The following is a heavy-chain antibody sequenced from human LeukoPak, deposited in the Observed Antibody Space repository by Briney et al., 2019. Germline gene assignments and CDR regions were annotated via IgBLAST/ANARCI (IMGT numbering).Heavy chain of an antibody. V-gene: IGHV4-39*07. CDR1: GGSISFSTYY. Sequence: SETLSLTCTVSGGSISFSTYYWGWIRQPPGKGLDWIGSIYYSGNTYYNPSLKSRVTISVDTSKNQFSLKLSSVTAADTAVYYCARRVYSGYDPRYDYWGQGTLVTVSS. CDR3: ARRVYSGYDPRYDY. D-gene: IGHD5-12*01. CDR2: IYYSGNT. J-gene: IGHJ4*02.